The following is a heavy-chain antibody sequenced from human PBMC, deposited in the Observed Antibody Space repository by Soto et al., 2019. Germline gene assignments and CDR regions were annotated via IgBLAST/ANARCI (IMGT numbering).Heavy chain of an antibody. CDR3: ARNQGDCTTTNCSEVWFAP. Sequence: VQLVESGGGLVQPGRSLRLSCSAFGFSFGDSAMSWVRQAPGKGLEWVGFIKSERNGGTTEYAAYGKVRFSASRDESKRIAYLQMNRLNIEDTAVYYCARNQGDCTTTNCSEVWFAPWGQGTLVTVSS. D-gene: IGHD2-8*01. J-gene: IGHJ5*02. CDR2: IKSERNGGTT. CDR1: GFSFGDSA. V-gene: IGHV3-49*04.